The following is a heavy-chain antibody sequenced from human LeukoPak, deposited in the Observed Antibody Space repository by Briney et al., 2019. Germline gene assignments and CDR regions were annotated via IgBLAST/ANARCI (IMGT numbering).Heavy chain of an antibody. J-gene: IGHJ4*02. CDR2: IYYSGST. CDR3: AREAPYYFDY. Sequence: PSETLSLTXTVSGDSISSYYWSWIRQAPGKALEWIGNIYYSGSTNYNPSLKSRVTISVDTSKNQFSLKLSSVTAADTAVYYCAREAPYYFDYWGQGTLVTVSS. V-gene: IGHV4-59*01. CDR1: GDSISSYY.